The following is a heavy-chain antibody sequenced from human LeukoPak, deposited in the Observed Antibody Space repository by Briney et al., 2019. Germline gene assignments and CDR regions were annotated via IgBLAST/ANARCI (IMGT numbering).Heavy chain of an antibody. CDR2: ISNYNGNR. CDR3: ARDVNLQPNFYVRLSAMDV. CDR1: GYTFTTYG. J-gene: IGHJ6*03. Sequence: GASVKVSCKASGYTFTTYGISWVRQAPGQGLEWMAWISNYNGNREYAQSLQGRVTVTTDTSTNTAYMELTSLSSDDTAVYYCARDVNLQPNFYVRLSAMDVWGNGTTVSVSS. D-gene: IGHD4-11*01. V-gene: IGHV1-18*01.